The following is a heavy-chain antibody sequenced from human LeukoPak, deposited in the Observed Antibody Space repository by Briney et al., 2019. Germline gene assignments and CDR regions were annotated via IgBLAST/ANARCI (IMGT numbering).Heavy chain of an antibody. J-gene: IGHJ4*02. CDR3: ARDRDYSGYELDY. V-gene: IGHV3-74*01. Sequence: AGGSLRLSCAASGFTFSSYWMHWVRQAPGKGLVWVSRISSDGSTISYADSVKGRFTISRDNAKDTLSLQMNSLRAEDTALYYCARDRDYSGYELDYWGQGTLVTVSS. CDR2: ISSDGSTI. CDR1: GFTFSSYW. D-gene: IGHD5-12*01.